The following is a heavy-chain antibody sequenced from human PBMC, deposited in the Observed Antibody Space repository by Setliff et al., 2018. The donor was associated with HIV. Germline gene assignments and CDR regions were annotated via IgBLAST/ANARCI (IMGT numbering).Heavy chain of an antibody. CDR3: ARGSAPNIVVAASLDI. V-gene: IGHV1-18*01. J-gene: IGHJ6*04. D-gene: IGHD6-19*01. CDR1: GYNFITFG. Sequence: GASVKVSCKASGYNFITFGINWVRQAPGQGLEWMGRISTYSGKTDYAEKFQGRLTMTMDTSTRTVFMELRSLTLDDTSVYYCARGSAPNIVVAASLDIWGKGTTVTVSS. CDR2: ISTYSGKT.